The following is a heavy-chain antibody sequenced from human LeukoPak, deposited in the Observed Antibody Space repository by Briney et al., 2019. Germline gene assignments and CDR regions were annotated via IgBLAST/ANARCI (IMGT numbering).Heavy chain of an antibody. CDR3: ARDRNDFQH. D-gene: IGHD1-14*01. V-gene: IGHV3-48*01. CDR2: ISSSSSTI. Sequence: GGSLRLSCAASGFTFSSYSMNWVRQAPGKGLEWVSYISSSSSTIYYADSVKGRFTISRDNAKNSLYVQMNSLRAEDTAVYYSARDRNDFQHWAQGTLVTVSS. CDR1: GFTFSSYS. J-gene: IGHJ1*01.